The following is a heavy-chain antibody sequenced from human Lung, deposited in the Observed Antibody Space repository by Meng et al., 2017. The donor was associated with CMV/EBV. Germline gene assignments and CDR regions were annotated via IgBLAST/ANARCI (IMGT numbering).Heavy chain of an antibody. CDR3: ARDHGSGTVDY. Sequence: MVSGGSVSSGSYYWSWIRQPPGKGLEWIGYIYYSGSTNYNPSLKSRVTISVDTSKNQFSLKLSSVTAADTAVYYCARDHGSGTVDYWGQGTLVTVSS. CDR1: GGSVSSGSYY. D-gene: IGHD3-10*01. V-gene: IGHV4-61*01. CDR2: IYYSGST. J-gene: IGHJ4*02.